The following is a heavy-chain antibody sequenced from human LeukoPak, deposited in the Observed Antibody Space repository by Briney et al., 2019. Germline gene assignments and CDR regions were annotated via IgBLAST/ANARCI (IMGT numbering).Heavy chain of an antibody. CDR2: IYYSGST. J-gene: IGHJ4*02. D-gene: IGHD6-13*01. CDR1: GGSISSYY. Sequence: PSETLSLTCTVSGGSISSYYWSWIRQPPGKGLEWIGYIYYSGSTNYNPSLKSRVTISVDTSKNQFSLKLSSVTAADTAVYYCARWFVEYSSSWYYFDYWGQGTLVTVSS. V-gene: IGHV4-59*01. CDR3: ARWFVEYSSSWYYFDY.